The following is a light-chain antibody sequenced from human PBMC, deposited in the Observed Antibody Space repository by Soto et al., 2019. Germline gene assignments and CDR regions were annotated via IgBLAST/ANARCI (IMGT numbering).Light chain of an antibody. Sequence: DIQMTQSPSSLSASVGDRVTITCRASQSISSYLNWYQQKPGKAPKLLIYAASSLQSGVPSRFSVSGSGTDFTLTISSLQPEDFATYYCQQSYSTPQGTFGQGTKVEIK. CDR3: QQSYSTPQGT. CDR2: AAS. J-gene: IGKJ1*01. CDR1: QSISSY. V-gene: IGKV1-39*01.